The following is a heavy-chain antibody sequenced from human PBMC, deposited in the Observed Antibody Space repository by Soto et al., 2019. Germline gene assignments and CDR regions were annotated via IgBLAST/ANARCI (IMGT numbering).Heavy chain of an antibody. V-gene: IGHV4-31*03. CDR2: IYYSGIT. CDR1: GGAISSGGYY. D-gene: IGHD6-13*01. Sequence: SETLSLTCTVSGGAISSGGYYWSGIRQQPGKGLEWIGYIYYSGITYYNPSLKSRVTISEDTSKNQFSLKLSSVTAADTAVYYCARGLYSSSWYCGMDVWGQGTTVTVSS. J-gene: IGHJ6*02. CDR3: ARGLYSSSWYCGMDV.